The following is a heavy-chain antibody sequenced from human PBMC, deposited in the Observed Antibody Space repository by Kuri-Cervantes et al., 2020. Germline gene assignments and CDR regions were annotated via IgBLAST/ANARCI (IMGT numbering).Heavy chain of an antibody. Sequence: ASVKVSCKASGCTFTSYDINWVRQATGQGLEWMGWMNPNSGNTGYAQKFQGRVTMTRNTSISTAYMELSSLRSEDTAVYYCATRIAAAGPTPFDYWGQGTLVTVSS. J-gene: IGHJ4*02. V-gene: IGHV1-8*01. D-gene: IGHD6-13*01. CDR2: MNPNSGNT. CDR1: GCTFTSYD. CDR3: ATRIAAAGPTPFDY.